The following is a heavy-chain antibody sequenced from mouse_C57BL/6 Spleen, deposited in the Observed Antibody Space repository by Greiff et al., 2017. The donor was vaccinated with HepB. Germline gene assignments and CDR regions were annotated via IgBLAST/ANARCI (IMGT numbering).Heavy chain of an antibody. CDR1: GYTFTSYW. Sequence: QVQLKQPGAELVKPGASVKLSCKASGYTFTSYWMHWVKQRPGQGLEWIGMIHPNSGSTNYNEKFKNKATLTVDKSSSTAYMQLSSLTSEDSAVYYCARDYYYGSSQGFAYWGQGTLVTVSA. CDR2: IHPNSGST. CDR3: ARDYYYGSSQGFAY. D-gene: IGHD1-1*01. J-gene: IGHJ3*01. V-gene: IGHV1-64*01.